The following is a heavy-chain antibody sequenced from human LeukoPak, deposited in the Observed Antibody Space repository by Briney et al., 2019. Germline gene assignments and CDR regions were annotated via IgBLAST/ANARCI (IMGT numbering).Heavy chain of an antibody. D-gene: IGHD4-17*01. CDR2: IYYSGTT. Sequence: TSSETLSLPCTVSGGSISNYYWIWIRQSPGKGLEGIGYIYYSGTTNSNPSLKSRVTISVDTSKNQFSLQLRSVTAADTAVYYCAREDPQTTVPEGMDVWGQGTTVIVSS. V-gene: IGHV4-59*01. CDR3: AREDPQTTVPEGMDV. J-gene: IGHJ6*02. CDR1: GGSISNYY.